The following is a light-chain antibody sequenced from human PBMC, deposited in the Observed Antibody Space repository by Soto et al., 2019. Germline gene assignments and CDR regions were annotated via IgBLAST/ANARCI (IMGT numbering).Light chain of an antibody. CDR2: GAS. CDR3: QQYKDWPLIT. CDR1: QSVSSN. V-gene: IGKV3-15*01. Sequence: EIVLTQSPDTLSLSPGERATLSCRASQSVSSNLAWYHQKPGQAPRLLIFGASTRATGIPIRFSGSGSGTEFTLTISSLQSEDFAVYYCQQYKDWPLITFGQGTRLEIK. J-gene: IGKJ5*01.